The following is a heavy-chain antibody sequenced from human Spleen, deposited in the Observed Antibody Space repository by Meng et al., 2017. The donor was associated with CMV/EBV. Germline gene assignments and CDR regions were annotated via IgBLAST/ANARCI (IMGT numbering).Heavy chain of an antibody. CDR2: ISGSGGST. Sequence: GESLKISCAASGFTFSSYAMNWVRQAPGKGLEWVSVISGSGGSTYYADAVKGRFTISRDNSKNTLYLQMNSLRSEDTAVYYCARTPDRFLEWSNGMDVWGQGTTVTVSS. CDR1: GFTFSSYA. J-gene: IGHJ6*02. D-gene: IGHD3-3*01. CDR3: ARTPDRFLEWSNGMDV. V-gene: IGHV3-23*01.